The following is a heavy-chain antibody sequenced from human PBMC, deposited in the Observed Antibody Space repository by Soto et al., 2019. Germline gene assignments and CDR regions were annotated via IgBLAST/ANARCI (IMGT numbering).Heavy chain of an antibody. Sequence: PSQTLSLTCAISGDSVSSYSAAWNWIRQSPSGGLEWLGRTYYRSRFFSDYAESVKIRIIINPDTSKNQFSLQLKSVTPEVTALYYCVRDRYSSSVWFDPWGQGTPVTGSS. CDR3: VRDRYSSSVWFDP. V-gene: IGHV6-1*01. CDR1: GDSVSSYSAA. D-gene: IGHD3-22*01. CDR2: TYYRSRFFS. J-gene: IGHJ5*02.